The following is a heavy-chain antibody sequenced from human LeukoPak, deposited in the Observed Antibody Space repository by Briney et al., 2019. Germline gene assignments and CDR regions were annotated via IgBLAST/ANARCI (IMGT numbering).Heavy chain of an antibody. D-gene: IGHD6-19*01. V-gene: IGHV3-66*01. CDR2: IYSGGST. Sequence: PGGSLRLSCAASGFTVSSNYMSWVRQAPGKGLEWVSVIYSGGSTYYADSVKGRFTISRDNSKNTLYHQMNSLRAEDTAVYYCARGPLAVAGNDYWGQGTLVTVSS. CDR3: ARGPLAVAGNDY. J-gene: IGHJ4*02. CDR1: GFTVSSNY.